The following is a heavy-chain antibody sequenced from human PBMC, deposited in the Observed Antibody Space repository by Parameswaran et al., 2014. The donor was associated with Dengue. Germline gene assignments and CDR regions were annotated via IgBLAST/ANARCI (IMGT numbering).Heavy chain of an antibody. CDR3: ARDLGVWGSYQKGLFDY. V-gene: IGHV1-18*01. J-gene: IGHJ4*02. D-gene: IGHD3-16*02. Sequence: WVRQAPGQGLEWMGWISAYNGNTNYAQKLQGRVTMTTDTSTSTAYMELRSLRSDDTAVYYCARDLGVWGSYQKGLFDYWGQGTLVTVSS. CDR2: ISAYNGNT.